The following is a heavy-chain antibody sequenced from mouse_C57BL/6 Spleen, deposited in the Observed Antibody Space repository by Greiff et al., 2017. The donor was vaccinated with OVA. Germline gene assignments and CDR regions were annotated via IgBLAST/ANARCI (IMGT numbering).Heavy chain of an antibody. V-gene: IGHV14-2*01. J-gene: IGHJ2*01. CDR1: GFNIKDYY. CDR3: ARDWVTTVVATSDYFDY. CDR2: IDPEDGET. Sequence: VHVKQSGAELVKPGASVKLSCTASGFNIKDYYMHWVKQRTEQGLEWIGRIDPEDGETKYAPKFQGKATITADTSSNTAYLQLSSLTSEDTAVYYCARDWVTTVVATSDYFDYWGQGTTLTVSS. D-gene: IGHD1-1*01.